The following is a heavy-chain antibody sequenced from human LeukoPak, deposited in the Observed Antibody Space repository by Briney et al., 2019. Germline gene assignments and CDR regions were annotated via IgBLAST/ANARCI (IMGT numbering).Heavy chain of an antibody. CDR2: ISYDGSNK. D-gene: IGHD3-22*01. CDR1: GFTFSSYA. J-gene: IGHJ3*02. CDR3: ARSGTTYYYDSGTRI. V-gene: IGHV3-30-3*01. Sequence: GGSLRLSCAASGFTFSSYAMHWVRQAPGKGLEWVAVISYDGSNKYYADSVKGRFTISRDNSKNTLYLQMNSLRAEDTAVYYCARSGTTYYYDSGTRIWGQGTMVTVSS.